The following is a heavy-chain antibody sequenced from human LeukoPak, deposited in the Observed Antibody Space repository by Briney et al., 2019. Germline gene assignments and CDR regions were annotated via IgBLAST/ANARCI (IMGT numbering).Heavy chain of an antibody. V-gene: IGHV3-11*04. J-gene: IGHJ3*01. CDR1: GFTFSDYY. Sequence: PGGSLRLSCAASGFTFSDYYMSWIRQAPGKGLEWVAYISSSGSTIYYADSVKGRFTISRDNAKNSLYLQMNSLRAEDTAVYYCARGYDFWSGPHAFDFWGQGTMVTVSS. CDR3: ARGYDFWSGPHAFDF. D-gene: IGHD3-3*01. CDR2: ISSSGSTI.